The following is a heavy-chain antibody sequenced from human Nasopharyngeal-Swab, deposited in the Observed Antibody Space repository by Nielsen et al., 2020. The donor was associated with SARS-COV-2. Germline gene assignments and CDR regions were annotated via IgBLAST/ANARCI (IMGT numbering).Heavy chain of an antibody. CDR3: ARDTYHFWSGYRYFDS. D-gene: IGHD3-3*01. CDR2: ISGSGDTT. Sequence: GESLKISCAASGFTFSSYAMRWVRQAPGKGLEWVSGISGSGDTTKYADSVKGRFTISRDNSKNPLYLQINSLRVEDTAMYYCARDTYHFWSGYRYFDSWGQGTLVTVSS. CDR1: GFTFSSYA. J-gene: IGHJ4*02. V-gene: IGHV3-23*01.